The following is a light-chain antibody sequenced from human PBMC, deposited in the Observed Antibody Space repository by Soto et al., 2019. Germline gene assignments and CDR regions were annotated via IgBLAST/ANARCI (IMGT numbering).Light chain of an antibody. Sequence: QSVLTQPPSVSGAPGQRVTISCTGSSSNIGAGYDVHWYQQLPGTAPKLLIYGNNNRPSGVPDRFSGSKSGTSASLAITGLQAEDEADYYCQSYDSSLSDSYVVFGGGTQVTVI. CDR1: SSNIGAGYD. CDR3: QSYDSSLSDSYVV. CDR2: GNN. V-gene: IGLV1-40*01. J-gene: IGLJ2*01.